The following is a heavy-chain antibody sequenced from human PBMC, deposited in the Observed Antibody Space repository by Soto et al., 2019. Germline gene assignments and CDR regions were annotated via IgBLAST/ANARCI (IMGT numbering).Heavy chain of an antibody. CDR3: ARSHEAGTAAGFDY. CDR1: GYNFAGYW. J-gene: IGHJ4*02. Sequence: GESLKISCKGSGYNFAGYWIAWVRQMPGKGLEWMGIIYPGDSNTRYSPSFQGQVTISADKSISTAYLQWSSLKASDTAMYYCARSHEAGTAAGFDYWGQGTLVTVSS. D-gene: IGHD6-13*01. CDR2: IYPGDSNT. V-gene: IGHV5-51*01.